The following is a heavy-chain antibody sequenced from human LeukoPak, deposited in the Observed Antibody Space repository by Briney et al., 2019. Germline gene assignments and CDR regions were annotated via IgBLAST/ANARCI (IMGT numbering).Heavy chain of an antibody. CDR2: IYYSGST. CDR1: GGSFSGYY. Sequence: PSETLSLTCAVYGGSFSGYYWSWIRQPPGKGLEWIGSIYYSGSTYYNPSLKSRVTISVDTSKNQFSLKLSSVTAADTAVYYCARLYSSSSSDYWGQGTLVTVSS. CDR3: ARLYSSSSSDY. V-gene: IGHV4-34*01. J-gene: IGHJ4*02. D-gene: IGHD6-6*01.